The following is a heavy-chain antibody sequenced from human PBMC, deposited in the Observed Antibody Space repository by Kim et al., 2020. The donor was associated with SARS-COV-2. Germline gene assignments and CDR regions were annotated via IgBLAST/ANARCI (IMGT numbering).Heavy chain of an antibody. J-gene: IGHJ4*02. D-gene: IGHD6-19*01. V-gene: IGHV4-59*01. CDR2: IYYSGST. CDR3: ARYSSGPLGVDY. Sequence: SETLSLTCTVSGGSISSYYWSWIRQSPGKGLEWFGYIYYSGSTNYNPSLKSRVTISVDTSKNQFSLKLSSVTAADTAVYYCARYSSGPLGVDYWGQGTLVTVSS. CDR1: GGSISSYY.